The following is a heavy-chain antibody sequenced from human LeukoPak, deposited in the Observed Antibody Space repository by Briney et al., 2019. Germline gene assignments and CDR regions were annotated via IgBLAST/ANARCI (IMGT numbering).Heavy chain of an antibody. CDR1: GFTFTSSA. V-gene: IGHV1-58*01. CDR2: IVVGSGNT. CDR3: AARSSYSSGWNFDY. D-gene: IGHD6-19*01. Sequence: EASVKVSCTTSGFTFTSSAVQWVRQARGQRLEWIGWIVVGSGNTNYAQKFQERVTITRDMSTSTAYMELSSLRSEDTAVYYCAARSSYSSGWNFDYWGQGTLVTVSS. J-gene: IGHJ4*02.